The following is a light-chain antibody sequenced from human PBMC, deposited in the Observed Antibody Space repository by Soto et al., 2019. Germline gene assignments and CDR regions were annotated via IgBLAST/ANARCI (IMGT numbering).Light chain of an antibody. CDR1: QSVSRSY. CDR2: AAS. J-gene: IGKJ1*01. CDR3: QQYGHSPWT. Sequence: EMVLTQSPGTLSLSPGERATLSCRSSQSVSRSYLAWYQQKPGQAPRLLIYAASSRAAGIPDRFSGSGSETDFTLTISRLEPEDFAVYYCQQYGHSPWTFGQGTKVEIK. V-gene: IGKV3-20*01.